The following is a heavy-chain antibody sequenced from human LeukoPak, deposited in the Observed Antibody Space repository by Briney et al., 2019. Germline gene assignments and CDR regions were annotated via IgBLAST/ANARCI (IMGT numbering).Heavy chain of an antibody. V-gene: IGHV3-23*01. Sequence: GTSLRLSCTASGFTFSNYAIHWVRQAPGKGLEWVSAIIDSGDITYYADSVKGRFTISRDNSKNTLYLQMNSLRVEDTAVYYCAKDVPDSGWSTDYWGQGTLVTVSS. J-gene: IGHJ4*02. D-gene: IGHD6-19*01. CDR2: IIDSGDIT. CDR3: AKDVPDSGWSTDY. CDR1: GFTFSNYA.